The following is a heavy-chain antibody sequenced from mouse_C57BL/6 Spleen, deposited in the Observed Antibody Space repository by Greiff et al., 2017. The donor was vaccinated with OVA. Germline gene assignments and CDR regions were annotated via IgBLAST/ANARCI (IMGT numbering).Heavy chain of an antibody. V-gene: IGHV1-42*01. CDR3: ARSSGDYFDY. CDR2: INPSTGGT. D-gene: IGHD3-1*01. J-gene: IGHJ2*01. Sequence: EVQRVESGPELVKPGASVKISCKASGYSFTGYYMNWVKQSPEKSLEWIGEINPSTGGTTYNQKFKAKATLTVDKSSSTAYMQLKSLTSEDSAVYYCARSSGDYFDYWGQGTTLTVSS. CDR1: GYSFTGYY.